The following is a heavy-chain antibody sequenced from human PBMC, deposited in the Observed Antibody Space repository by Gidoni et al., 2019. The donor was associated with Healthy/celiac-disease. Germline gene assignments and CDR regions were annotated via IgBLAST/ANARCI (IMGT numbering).Heavy chain of an antibody. J-gene: IGHJ2*01. CDR2: IYYSGCT. CDR1: GGSISSYY. Sequence: QVQLQESGPGLVKPSETLSLTCTVSGGSISSYYWSWIRQPPGKGLEWIGYIYYSGCTNYNPSLKSRVTISVDTSKNQFSLKLSSVTAADTAVYYCARGAYVDTAWGGTHWYFDLWGRGTLVTVSS. V-gene: IGHV4-59*01. D-gene: IGHD5-18*01. CDR3: ARGAYVDTAWGGTHWYFDL.